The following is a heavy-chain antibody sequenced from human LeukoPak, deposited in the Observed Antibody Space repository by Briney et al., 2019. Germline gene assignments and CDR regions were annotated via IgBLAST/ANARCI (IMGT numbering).Heavy chain of an antibody. V-gene: IGHV3-7*04. Sequence: GGSLRLSCAASGFTFSSYWMTWVRQAPGKELEWVANIKQDGSAKHYVGSVQGRFTISRDNAKTSLYLQMNSLRAEDTAVYYCARDYYASGTHDFWGQGTLVTVSS. CDR3: ARDYYASGTHDF. CDR1: GFTFSSYW. CDR2: IKQDGSAK. J-gene: IGHJ4*02. D-gene: IGHD3-10*01.